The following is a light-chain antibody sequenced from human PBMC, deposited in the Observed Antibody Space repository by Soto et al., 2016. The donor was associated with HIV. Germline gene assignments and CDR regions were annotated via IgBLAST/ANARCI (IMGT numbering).Light chain of an antibody. CDR2: GQN. CDR3: MSRTITLTCVV. J-gene: IGLJ2*01. V-gene: IGLV3-19*01. Sequence: SSELTQDPAVSVALGQTVKITCQGDSLRSYYATWYQQKPGQAPVFVIYGQNNRPSGIPDRFSGSSSGNTASLTITGAQAEDEADYYCMSRTITLTCVVFGGG. CDR1: SLRSYY.